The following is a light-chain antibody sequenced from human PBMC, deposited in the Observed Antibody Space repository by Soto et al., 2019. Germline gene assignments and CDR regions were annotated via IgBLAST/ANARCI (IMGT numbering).Light chain of an antibody. CDR1: SSDVGGYNY. Sequence: QSALTQPPSVSVSPGQSITISCTGTSSDVGGYNYVSWYHHHPGKAPRLMIFDVSNRPSGVSNRFSGSKSGNTASLTISGLVAEEEADDYCSSYTASSAYVFGAGTKVTVL. V-gene: IGLV2-14*03. CDR2: DVS. J-gene: IGLJ1*01. CDR3: SSYTASSAYV.